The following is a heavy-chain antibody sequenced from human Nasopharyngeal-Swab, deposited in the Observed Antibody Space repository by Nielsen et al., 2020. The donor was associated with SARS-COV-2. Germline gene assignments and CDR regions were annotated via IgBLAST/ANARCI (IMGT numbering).Heavy chain of an antibody. V-gene: IGHV4-39*07. CDR2: IYYSGST. J-gene: IGHJ6*03. Sequence: SETLSLTCTVSCGSISSSSYYWGWIRQPPGKGLEWIGSIYYSGSTYYNPSLKSRVTISVDTSKNQFSLKLSSVTAADTAVYYCARERGRGGIWNYYYYYMDVWGKGTTVTVSS. D-gene: IGHD3-10*01. CDR3: ARERGRGGIWNYYYYYMDV. CDR1: CGSISSSSYY.